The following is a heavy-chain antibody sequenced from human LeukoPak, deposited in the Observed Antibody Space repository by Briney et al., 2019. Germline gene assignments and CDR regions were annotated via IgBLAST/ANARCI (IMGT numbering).Heavy chain of an antibody. Sequence: ASVKVSCKASGYTFTTYYMHWVRQAPGQGLEWMGIINPTGGSTSYAQKFQGRVTMTRDTSTSTVYMELSSLISDDTAVYYCAREYAGSALDYWGQGTLSPSP. CDR1: GYTFTTYY. CDR3: AREYAGSALDY. V-gene: IGHV1-46*01. CDR2: INPTGGST. D-gene: IGHD2-8*01. J-gene: IGHJ4*02.